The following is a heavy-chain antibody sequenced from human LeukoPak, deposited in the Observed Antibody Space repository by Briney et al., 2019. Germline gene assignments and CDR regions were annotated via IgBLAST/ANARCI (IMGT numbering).Heavy chain of an antibody. CDR2: IYYSGST. J-gene: IGHJ3*02. CDR1: GGSISSGDYY. CDR3: ARSSGKSWYEANDAFDI. Sequence: PSQTLSLTCTVSGGSISSGDYYWSWIRQPPGKGLEWIGYIYYSGSTYYNPSLKSRVTISVDTSKNQFSLKLSSVTAADTAVYYCARSSGKSWYEANDAFDIWGQGTMVTVSS. V-gene: IGHV4-30-4*01. D-gene: IGHD6-13*01.